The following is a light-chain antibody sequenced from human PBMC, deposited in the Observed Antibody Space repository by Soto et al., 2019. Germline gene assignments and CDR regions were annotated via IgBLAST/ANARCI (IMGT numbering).Light chain of an antibody. CDR2: EVS. J-gene: IGLJ2*01. CDR3: SSYTTTTTVI. CDR1: TSDVGTYNF. Sequence: QAVVTQPASVSGSPGQSITISCIGTTSDVGTYNFVSWYQQHPGKAPKLIIYEVSNRPSGVSNRFSGSKSVTTASLTISGLQAEDEADYYCSSYTTTTTVIFGGGTKLTVL. V-gene: IGLV2-14*01.